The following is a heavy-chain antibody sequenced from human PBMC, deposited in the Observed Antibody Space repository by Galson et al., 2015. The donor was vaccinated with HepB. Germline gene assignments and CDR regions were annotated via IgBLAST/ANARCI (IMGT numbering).Heavy chain of an antibody. V-gene: IGHV1-2*06. CDR1: GYTFTGYY. Sequence: SVKVSCKASGYTFTGYYMHWVRQAPGQGLEWMGRINPNSGGTNYAQKFQGRVTMTRDTSISTAYMELSRLRSDDTAVYYCASGITMVQGVIASWFDPWGQGTLVTVSS. CDR2: INPNSGGT. D-gene: IGHD3-10*01. J-gene: IGHJ5*02. CDR3: ASGITMVQGVIASWFDP.